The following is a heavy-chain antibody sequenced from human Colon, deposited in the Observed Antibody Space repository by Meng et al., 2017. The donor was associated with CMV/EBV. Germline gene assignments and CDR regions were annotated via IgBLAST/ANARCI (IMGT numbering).Heavy chain of an antibody. V-gene: IGHV3-21*01. Sequence: GESLKISCAASGFTFSSYSMNWVRQAPGKGLEWVSSISSSSSYIYYADSVKGRFTISRDNAKNSLYLQMNSLRAEDTAVYYCARGIAARPGGVGASWGQGTLVTVSS. CDR1: GFTFSSYS. D-gene: IGHD6-6*01. J-gene: IGHJ5*02. CDR3: ARGIAARPGGVGAS. CDR2: ISSSSSYI.